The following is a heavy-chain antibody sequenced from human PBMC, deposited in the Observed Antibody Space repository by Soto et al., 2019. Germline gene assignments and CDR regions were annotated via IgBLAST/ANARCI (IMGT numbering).Heavy chain of an antibody. J-gene: IGHJ4*02. CDR2: INPSDGST. D-gene: IGHD2-15*01. CDR1: GYTFAMHY. CDR3: AREDGGGGRRHDF. V-gene: IGHV1-46*01. Sequence: QVQLVQSGAEVKKPGASVKISCKTSGYTFAMHYIHWVRQAPGQGLEWMGMINPSDGSTSYVQKFQARVTMTRDTSATTVFLNMSRLTSHDTAVFYCAREDGGGGRRHDFWGQGTLVTVSS.